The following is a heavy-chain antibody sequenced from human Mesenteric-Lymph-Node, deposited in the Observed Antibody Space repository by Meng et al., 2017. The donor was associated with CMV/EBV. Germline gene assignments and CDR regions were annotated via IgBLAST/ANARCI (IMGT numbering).Heavy chain of an antibody. Sequence: GSLRLSCTVSGGSISSYYWSWIRQPPGKGLEWIGYVYYSGSTNYNPSLKSRVTISVDRSKKQFSLKLSSVTAADTAVYYCVRNRAGSYYGDFDYWGQGTLVTVSS. CDR1: GGSISSYY. V-gene: IGHV4-59*01. J-gene: IGHJ4*02. CDR2: VYYSGST. CDR3: VRNRAGSYYGDFDY. D-gene: IGHD1-26*01.